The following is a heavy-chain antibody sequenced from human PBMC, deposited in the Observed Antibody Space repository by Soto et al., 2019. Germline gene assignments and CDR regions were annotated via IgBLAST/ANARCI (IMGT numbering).Heavy chain of an antibody. J-gene: IGHJ4*02. V-gene: IGHV1-69*13. CDR1: GGTFSSYA. D-gene: IGHD6-13*01. CDR3: ARSGLVAAAGTKGKYYFDY. CDR2: IIPIFGTA. Sequence: GASVKVSCKASGGTFSSYAISWVRQAPGQGLEWMGGIIPIFGTANYAQKFQGRVTITADESTSTAYMELSSLRSEDTAVYYCARSGLVAAAGTKGKYYFDYRGQGTLVTVS.